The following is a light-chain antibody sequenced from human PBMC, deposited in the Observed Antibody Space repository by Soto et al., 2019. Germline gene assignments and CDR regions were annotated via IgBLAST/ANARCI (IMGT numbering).Light chain of an antibody. CDR2: EVS. J-gene: IGLJ1*01. V-gene: IGLV2-14*01. CDR3: SSYTSSSTLYV. Sequence: QSALAQPASVSGSPGQSITISCTGTSSDVDGYNYVSWYQQHPGKAPKLMIYEVSNRPSGVSNRFSGSKSGNTASLTISGLQAEDEADYYCSSYTSSSTLYVFATGTKVT. CDR1: SSDVDGYNY.